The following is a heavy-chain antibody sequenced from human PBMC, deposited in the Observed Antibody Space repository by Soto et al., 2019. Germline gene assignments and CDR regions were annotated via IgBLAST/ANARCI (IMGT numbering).Heavy chain of an antibody. D-gene: IGHD2-2*01. Sequence: CCPTLVNPTQTLPLPCTFSGFSLSSNGVAVGWIRQPPGKALEWLALIDWNDDKPYSASLKSRLTLTKDTSNNQVVLTMTNMEPVDTATYYCAHKRCGTTSCYRGWFDPWGQGTLVTVS. CDR2: IDWNDDK. J-gene: IGHJ5*02. CDR1: GFSLSSNGVA. CDR3: AHKRCGTTSCYRGWFDP. V-gene: IGHV2-5*01.